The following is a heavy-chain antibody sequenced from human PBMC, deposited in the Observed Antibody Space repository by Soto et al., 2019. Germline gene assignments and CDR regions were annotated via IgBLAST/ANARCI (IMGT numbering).Heavy chain of an antibody. D-gene: IGHD3-3*01. CDR1: GFTFSSYE. J-gene: IGHJ6*02. V-gene: IGHV3-48*03. CDR2: ISGSGSTI. CDR3: ARDSRHYDFWSGYYFATARGGMDV. Sequence: GGSLRLSCAASGFTFSSYEMNWVRQAPGKGLEWVSYISGSGSTIYYADSVKGRFTISRDNAKNSLYLQMNSLRAEDTAVYYCARDSRHYDFWSGYYFATARGGMDVWGQGTTVTVSS.